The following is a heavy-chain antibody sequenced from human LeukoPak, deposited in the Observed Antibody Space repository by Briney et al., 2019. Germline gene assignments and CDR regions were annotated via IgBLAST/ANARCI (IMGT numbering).Heavy chain of an antibody. D-gene: IGHD4-17*01. J-gene: IGHJ1*01. V-gene: IGHV4-31*03. CDR3: ARVLRSYGDSHALEYFQH. CDR1: GGSISSGGYY. Sequence: SDTLSLTCTVSGGSISSGGYYWSWIRQHPGKGLEWIEYIYYSGSTYYNPSLKSRVTISVDTSKNQFSLKLSSVTAADTAVYYCARVLRSYGDSHALEYFQHWGQGTLVTVSS. CDR2: IYYSGST.